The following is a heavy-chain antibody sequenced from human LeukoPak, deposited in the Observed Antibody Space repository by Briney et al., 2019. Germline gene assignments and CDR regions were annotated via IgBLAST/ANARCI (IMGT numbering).Heavy chain of an antibody. CDR1: GGSISSYY. V-gene: IGHV4-59*01. J-gene: IGHJ6*02. Sequence: PSETLSLTCTVSGGSISSYYWSWIRQPPGKGLEWIGYIYYSGSTNYNPSLKSRVTISVDTSKNQFSLKLSSVTAADTAVYYCARDFMVRGVIGGMDVWGQGTTVTVSS. D-gene: IGHD3-10*01. CDR2: IYYSGST. CDR3: ARDFMVRGVIGGMDV.